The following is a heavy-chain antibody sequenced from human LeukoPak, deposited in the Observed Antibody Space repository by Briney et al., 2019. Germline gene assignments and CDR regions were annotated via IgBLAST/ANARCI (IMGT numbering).Heavy chain of an antibody. CDR1: GFTFSIYG. D-gene: IGHD2-2*02. V-gene: IGHV3-33*01. CDR3: ARRYCSSTGCYMGYDYYGMDV. J-gene: IGHJ6*02. Sequence: PGRSLRLSCAASGFTFSIYGMQWVRQAPGKGLEWVALIWCDGSETYYADSVKGRFTISRDNSKNTLYLQMNGLRAEDTAVYYCARRYCSSTGCYMGYDYYGMDVWGQGTTVTVSS. CDR2: IWCDGSET.